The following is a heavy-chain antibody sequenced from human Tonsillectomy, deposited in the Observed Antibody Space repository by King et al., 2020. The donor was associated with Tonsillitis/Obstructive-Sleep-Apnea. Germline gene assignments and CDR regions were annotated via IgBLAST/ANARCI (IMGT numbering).Heavy chain of an antibody. CDR3: ARDRPHFY. Sequence: QLVQSGGGLVQPGGSLRLSCAASVFIFSSYTMNWVRQAPGKGLEWVSYISVSGSTAYYADSVKGRFTISRDNGKNSLYLQMNSLRDEDTAVYYCARDRPHFYWGQGTLVTVSS. CDR1: VFIFSSYT. D-gene: IGHD3-3*02. CDR2: ISVSGSTA. V-gene: IGHV3-48*02. J-gene: IGHJ4*02.